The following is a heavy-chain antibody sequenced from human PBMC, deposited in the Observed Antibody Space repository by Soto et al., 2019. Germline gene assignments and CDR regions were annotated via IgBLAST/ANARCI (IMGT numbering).Heavy chain of an antibody. D-gene: IGHD5-12*01. CDR1: GFTFSSYS. Sequence: PGGSLRLSCAASGFTFSSYSMNWVRQAPGKGLEWVSSISSSSSYIYYADSVKGRFTISRDNAKNSLYLQMNSLRAEDTAVYYCARDGGDPSGYDYLGNFPLDYWGQGTLVTVSS. V-gene: IGHV3-21*01. J-gene: IGHJ4*02. CDR3: ARDGGDPSGYDYLGNFPLDY. CDR2: ISSSSSYI.